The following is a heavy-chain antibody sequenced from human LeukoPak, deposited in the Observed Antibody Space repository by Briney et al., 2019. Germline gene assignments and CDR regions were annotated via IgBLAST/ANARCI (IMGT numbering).Heavy chain of an antibody. V-gene: IGHV3-7*01. J-gene: IGHJ6*03. D-gene: IGHD6-13*01. CDR3: ARGTLGSLPIRGIAAGAYYYYMDV. CDR1: GFPFQSYW. Sequence: GGSLRLSCTASGFPFQSYWMNWVRQAPGKGLELVANINADGSEKYYVDSVKGRFTISRDNARNSLYLQMNSLRAEDTAVYYCARGTLGSLPIRGIAAGAYYYYMDVWGKGTTVTVSS. CDR2: INADGSEK.